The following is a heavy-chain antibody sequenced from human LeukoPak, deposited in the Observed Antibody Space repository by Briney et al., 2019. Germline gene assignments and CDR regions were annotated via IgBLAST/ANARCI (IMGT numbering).Heavy chain of an antibody. CDR2: IYYSGST. D-gene: IGHD4-17*01. CDR3: ARTTVTLGNAFDI. V-gene: IGHV4-39*07. Sequence: SETLSLTCTVSGGSISSSSYYWGWIRQPPGKGLEWIGSIYYSGSTYYNPSLKSRVTISVDTSKNQFSLKLSSVTAADTAVYYCARTTVTLGNAFDIWGQGTMVTVSS. J-gene: IGHJ3*02. CDR1: GGSISSSSYY.